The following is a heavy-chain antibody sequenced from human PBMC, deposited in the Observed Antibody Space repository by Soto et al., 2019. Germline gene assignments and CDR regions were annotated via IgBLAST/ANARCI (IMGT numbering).Heavy chain of an antibody. Sequence: SETLSLTCTVSGGSISSYYWSWIRQPPGKGLEWIGYIYYSGSTNYNPSLKSRVTISVDTSKNQFSLKLSSVTAADTAVYYCGRDSENSDYYYGMNVCGQGTTVTVSS. CDR3: GRDSENSDYYYGMNV. V-gene: IGHV4-59*01. CDR2: IYYSGST. J-gene: IGHJ6*02. CDR1: GGSISSYY.